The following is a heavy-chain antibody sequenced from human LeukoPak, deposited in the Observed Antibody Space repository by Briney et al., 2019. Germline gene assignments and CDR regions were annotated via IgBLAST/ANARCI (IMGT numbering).Heavy chain of an antibody. CDR2: IYYTGST. V-gene: IGHV4-39*01. Sequence: SETLSLTCSVSSASISGGTYYWGWIRQPPGKGLEWIGSIYYTGSTYDNPSLKSRVTVSVDTSKNQFSLKLSSVTAADTAVYYCARRGGSGRAFDYWGQGTLVTGSS. CDR1: SASISGGTYY. CDR3: ARRGGSGRAFDY. D-gene: IGHD1-26*01. J-gene: IGHJ4*02.